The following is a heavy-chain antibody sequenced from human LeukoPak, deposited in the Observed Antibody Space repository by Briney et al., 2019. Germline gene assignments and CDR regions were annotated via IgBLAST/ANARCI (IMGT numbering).Heavy chain of an antibody. CDR3: ARYGSGSYYNH. Sequence: PGGSLRLSCAASGFTFSSYGMHRVRQAPGKGLEWVAVIWYDGSKKYYADSVKGRFTISRDNSKNTLYLQMNSLRAEDTAVYYCARYGSGSYYNHWGQGTLVTVSS. CDR1: GFTFSSYG. CDR2: IWYDGSKK. J-gene: IGHJ5*02. D-gene: IGHD3-10*01. V-gene: IGHV3-33*01.